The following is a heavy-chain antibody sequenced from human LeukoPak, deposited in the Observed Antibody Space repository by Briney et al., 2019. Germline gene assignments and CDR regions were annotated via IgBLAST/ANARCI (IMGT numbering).Heavy chain of an antibody. D-gene: IGHD3-22*01. J-gene: IGHJ4*02. V-gene: IGHV4-59*01. CDR1: GGSISSYY. Sequence: SETLSLTCTVSGGSISSYYWSWIRQPPGKGLEWIGYIYYSGSTNYNPSLKSRVTISVDTSKNQFSLKLSSVTAADTAVYYCASYDSSGTLSGYFDYWGQGTLVTVSS. CDR2: IYYSGST. CDR3: ASYDSSGTLSGYFDY.